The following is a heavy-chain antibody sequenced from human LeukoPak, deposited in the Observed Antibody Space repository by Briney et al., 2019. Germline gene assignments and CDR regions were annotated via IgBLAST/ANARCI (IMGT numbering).Heavy chain of an antibody. Sequence: ASVKVSCKTSGYTFTSYDINWVRQAPGQGLEWMGWMNPHNGNTAYAQKFQGRVTMTRNTSMSTAYMELSSLRSDDTAVYYCARKDYDFWSGYMFYNWFDPWGQGTLVTVSS. V-gene: IGHV1-8*01. CDR2: MNPHNGNT. CDR1: GYTFTSYD. CDR3: ARKDYDFWSGYMFYNWFDP. D-gene: IGHD3-3*01. J-gene: IGHJ5*02.